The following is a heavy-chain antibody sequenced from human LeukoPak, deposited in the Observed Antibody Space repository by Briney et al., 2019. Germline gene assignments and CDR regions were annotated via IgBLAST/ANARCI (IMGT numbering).Heavy chain of an antibody. CDR2: IKQDGSEK. J-gene: IGHJ6*03. Sequence: GGSLRLSCAASGFTFSSYSMNWVRQAPGKGLEWVANIKQDGSEKYYVDSVKGRFTISRDNAKNSLYLQMNSLRAEDTAVYYCARVPGWSTVVTPYYYYYYMDVWGKGTTVTVSS. D-gene: IGHD4-23*01. CDR1: GFTFSSYS. CDR3: ARVPGWSTVVTPYYYYYYMDV. V-gene: IGHV3-7*04.